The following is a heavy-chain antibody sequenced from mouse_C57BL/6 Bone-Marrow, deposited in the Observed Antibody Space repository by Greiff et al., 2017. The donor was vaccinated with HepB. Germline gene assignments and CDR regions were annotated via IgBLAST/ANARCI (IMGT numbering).Heavy chain of an antibody. V-gene: IGHV7-3*01. CDR1: GFTFTDYY. CDR3: ARYISNPSKDY. Sequence: EVKLVESGGGLVQPGGSLSLSCAASGFTFTDYYMSWVRQPPGKALEWLGFIRNKANGYTTEYSASVKGRFTISRDNSQRILYLQMNALSTEDSATDYCARYISNPSKDYWGQGTSVTVSS. J-gene: IGHJ4*01. D-gene: IGHD2-5*01. CDR2: IRNKANGYTT.